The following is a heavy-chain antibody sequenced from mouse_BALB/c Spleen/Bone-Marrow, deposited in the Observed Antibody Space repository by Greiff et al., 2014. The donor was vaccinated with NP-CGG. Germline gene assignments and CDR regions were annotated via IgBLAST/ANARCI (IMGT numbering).Heavy chain of an antibody. CDR3: ARYYYGSSYFDY. J-gene: IGHJ2*01. V-gene: IGHV14-3*02. D-gene: IGHD1-1*01. CDR2: IDPANGNT. Sequence: EVQLQQSGAELVKPGASVKLSCTASGFNIKDTYMHWVKQRPEQGLEWIGRIDPANGNTKYDPKFQGKATITADTSSSTAYLQLSSLTSEDTAVYYCARYYYGSSYFDYWGQGTTLTLSS. CDR1: GFNIKDTY.